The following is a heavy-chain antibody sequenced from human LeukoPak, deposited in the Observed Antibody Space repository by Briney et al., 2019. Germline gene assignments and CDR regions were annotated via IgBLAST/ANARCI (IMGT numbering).Heavy chain of an antibody. CDR3: ARDGGSGYSYFDY. J-gene: IGHJ4*02. CDR1: GFTFSSYS. V-gene: IGHV3-21*01. CDR2: ISSSSSYI. Sequence: GGSLRLSCAASGFTFSSYSMNWVRQAPGKGLEWVSSISSSSSYIYYADSVKGRFTISRDNAKNSPYLQMNSLRAEDTAVYYCARDGGSGYSYFDYWGQGTLVTVSS. D-gene: IGHD3-22*01.